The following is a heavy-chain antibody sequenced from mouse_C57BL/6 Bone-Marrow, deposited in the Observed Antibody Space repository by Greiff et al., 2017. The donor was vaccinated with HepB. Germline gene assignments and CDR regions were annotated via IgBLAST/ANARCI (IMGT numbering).Heavy chain of an antibody. D-gene: IGHD1-1*01. Sequence: QVQLQQPGAELVKPGASVKMSCKASGYTFTSYWITWVKQRPGQGLEWIGDIYPGSGSTNYNEKFKSKATLTVDTSSSTAYMQLSSLTSEVSAVYYCASPGSSYHWYIDVWGTGTTVTVSS. V-gene: IGHV1-55*01. CDR1: GYTFTSYW. CDR3: ASPGSSYHWYIDV. CDR2: IYPGSGST. J-gene: IGHJ1*03.